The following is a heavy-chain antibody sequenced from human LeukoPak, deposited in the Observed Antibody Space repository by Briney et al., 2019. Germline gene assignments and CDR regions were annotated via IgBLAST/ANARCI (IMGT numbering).Heavy chain of an antibody. J-gene: IGHJ4*02. CDR3: AKDKSYYYDSGSYGLDY. D-gene: IGHD3-10*01. CDR2: ISGSGGSI. CDR1: GFTFSSYA. Sequence: GSLRLSCAASGFTFSSYAMSWVRQAPGKGLEWVSAISGSGGSIYYADSVKGRFTISRDNSKNTLYLQMNSLRAEDTAVYYCAKDKSYYYDSGSYGLDYWGQGTLVTVSS. V-gene: IGHV3-23*01.